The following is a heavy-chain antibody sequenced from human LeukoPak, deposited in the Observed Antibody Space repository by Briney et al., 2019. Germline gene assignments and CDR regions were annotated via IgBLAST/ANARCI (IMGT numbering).Heavy chain of an antibody. CDR3: TTRSYSSSWSDY. V-gene: IGHV3-15*01. D-gene: IGHD6-13*01. J-gene: IGHJ4*02. Sequence: GGSLRLSCAASGFTFSNAWMSWVRQAPGKGLEWVGRIKSKTDGGTTDYAAPMKGRFTISRDDSKNTLYLQMNSLKTEDTAVYYCTTRSYSSSWSDYWGQGTLVTVSS. CDR1: GFTFSNAW. CDR2: IKSKTDGGTT.